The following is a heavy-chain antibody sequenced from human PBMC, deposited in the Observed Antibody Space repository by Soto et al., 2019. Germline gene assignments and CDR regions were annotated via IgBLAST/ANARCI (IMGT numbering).Heavy chain of an antibody. Sequence: QITLKESGPTLVKPTQTLTLTCTFSGFSLSTSGVGVGWIRQPPGKALEWLALIYWSDEKRYSPSLSRRLTIPKDTSKTQVFPTTTIMDPLDTATYYSAHSRGPDYYGCFHYWGPGILVTSSS. CDR1: GFSLSTSGVG. CDR2: IYWSDEK. J-gene: IGHJ4*02. V-gene: IGHV2-5*01. CDR3: AHSRGPDYYGCFHY. D-gene: IGHD3-10*01.